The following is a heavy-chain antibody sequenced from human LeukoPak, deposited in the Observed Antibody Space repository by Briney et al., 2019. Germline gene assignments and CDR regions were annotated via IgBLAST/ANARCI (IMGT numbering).Heavy chain of an antibody. J-gene: IGHJ5*02. CDR3: ATAGHCSGGSCSDWFDP. Sequence: SETLSLTCTVSGGSISSGDYYWSWIRQPPGKGLEWIGYIYYSGSTYCNPSLKSRVTISVDTSKNQFSLKLSSVTAADTAVYYCATAGHCSGGSCSDWFDPWGQGTLVTVSS. CDR1: GGSISSGDYY. CDR2: IYYSGST. D-gene: IGHD2-15*01. V-gene: IGHV4-30-4*01.